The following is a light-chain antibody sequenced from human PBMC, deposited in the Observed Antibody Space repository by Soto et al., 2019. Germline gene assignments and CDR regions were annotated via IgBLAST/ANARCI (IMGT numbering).Light chain of an antibody. V-gene: IGKV1-5*01. CDR3: QQHNSFWT. Sequence: DIQMTQSPSTLSASVGDRVTITCRASQSISSWLAWYQQKPGKAPKLLIYDASSLESGVPSRFSGSGSGTEFTLTISSLRPDDFATYYCQQHNSFWTFGQGTKVDIK. J-gene: IGKJ1*01. CDR1: QSISSW. CDR2: DAS.